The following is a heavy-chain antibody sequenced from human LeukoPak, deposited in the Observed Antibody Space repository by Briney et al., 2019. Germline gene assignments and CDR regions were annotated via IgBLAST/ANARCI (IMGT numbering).Heavy chain of an antibody. CDR2: ISSSSSYI. Sequence: PGGSLRLSCAASGFTFSSYSMNWVRQAPGKGLEWVSSISSSSSYIYYTDSVEGRFTISRDNAKNSLYLQMNSLRAEDTAMYYCATGEGGFDYWGQGTLVTVSS. CDR3: ATGEGGFDY. J-gene: IGHJ4*02. D-gene: IGHD1-26*01. CDR1: GFTFSSYS. V-gene: IGHV3-21*01.